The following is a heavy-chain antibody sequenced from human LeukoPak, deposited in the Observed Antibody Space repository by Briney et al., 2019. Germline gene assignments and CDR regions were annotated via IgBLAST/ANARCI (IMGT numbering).Heavy chain of an antibody. V-gene: IGHV1-2*02. CDR3: ARDVVPAASWFDP. J-gene: IGHJ5*02. D-gene: IGHD2-2*01. Sequence: ASVKLSCKASGYTFTGYYMHWVRQAPGQGLEWMGWINPNSGGTNYAQKFQGRVTMTRDTSISTAYMELSRLRSDDTAVYYCARDVVPAASWFDPWGQGTLVTVSS. CDR1: GYTFTGYY. CDR2: INPNSGGT.